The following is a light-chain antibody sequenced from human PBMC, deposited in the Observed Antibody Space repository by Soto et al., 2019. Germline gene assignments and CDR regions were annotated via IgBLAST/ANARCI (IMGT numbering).Light chain of an antibody. CDR3: QQRSNWLFT. Sequence: EIVLTQSPGTLSLSPGERATLSCRASQSVSVNSLAWYQQKGGQAPRLLIYAASTRATGVPDRFSGTGSGTDFTLTISSLEPEDFAVYYCQQRSNWLFTFGPGTKVDIK. CDR2: AAS. V-gene: IGKV3D-20*02. CDR1: QSVSVNS. J-gene: IGKJ3*01.